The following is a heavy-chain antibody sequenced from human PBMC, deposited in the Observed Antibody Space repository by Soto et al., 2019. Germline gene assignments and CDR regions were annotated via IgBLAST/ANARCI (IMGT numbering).Heavy chain of an antibody. Sequence: ESGGGLVKPGGSLRLSCAASGFTFSSYSMNWVRQAPGKGLEWVSSISSSSSYIYYADSVKGRFTISRDNAKNSLYLQMNSLRAEDTAVYYCARDCSGGSCYPPRFDYWGQGTLVTVSS. D-gene: IGHD2-15*01. V-gene: IGHV3-21*01. CDR2: ISSSSSYI. CDR1: GFTFSSYS. CDR3: ARDCSGGSCYPPRFDY. J-gene: IGHJ4*02.